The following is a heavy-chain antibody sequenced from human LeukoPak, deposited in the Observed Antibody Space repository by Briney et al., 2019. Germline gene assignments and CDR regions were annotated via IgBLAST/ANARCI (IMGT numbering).Heavy chain of an antibody. CDR1: GFTFSSYG. V-gene: IGHV3-30*18. Sequence: GRSLRLSCAASGFTFSSYGMHWVRQAPGRGLEGVAVISYDGSNKYYADSVKGRFTISRDNSKNTLYLQMNSLRAEDTAVYYCAKVEAGFTGAFDIWGQGTMVTVSS. J-gene: IGHJ3*02. D-gene: IGHD4-11*01. CDR3: AKVEAGFTGAFDI. CDR2: ISYDGSNK.